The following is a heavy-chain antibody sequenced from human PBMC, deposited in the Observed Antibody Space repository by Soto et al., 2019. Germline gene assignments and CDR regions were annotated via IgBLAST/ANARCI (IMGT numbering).Heavy chain of an antibody. CDR2: IYYSGST. CDR3: ARAHSSSWTSSGEWFDP. V-gene: IGHV4-59*01. D-gene: IGHD6-13*01. Sequence: PSETLSLTCTVSGSSISSYYWSWIRQPPGKGLEWIGYIYYSGSTNYNPSLKSRVTISVDTSKNQFSLKLSSVTAADTAVYYCARAHSSSWTSSGEWFDPWGQGTLVTVSS. CDR1: GSSISSYY. J-gene: IGHJ5*02.